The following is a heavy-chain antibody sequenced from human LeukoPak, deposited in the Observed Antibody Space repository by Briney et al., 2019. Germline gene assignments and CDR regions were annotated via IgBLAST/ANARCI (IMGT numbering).Heavy chain of an antibody. V-gene: IGHV1-2*02. CDR2: IYPDNGGT. CDR3: ARARASDAFDI. CDR1: GYTFTGYY. J-gene: IGHJ3*02. Sequence: ASVKVSCKASGYTFTGYYIHWVRQAPGQGLEWMGWIYPDNGGTHYVQKFQGRVTMTRDTSITTAYMELSRLRSGDTAVYYCARARASDAFDIWGQGTMVTVSS.